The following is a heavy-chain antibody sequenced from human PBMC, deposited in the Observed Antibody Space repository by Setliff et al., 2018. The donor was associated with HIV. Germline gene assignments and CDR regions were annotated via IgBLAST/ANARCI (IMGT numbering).Heavy chain of an antibody. CDR2: INAGNGDT. CDR1: GYIFTNYV. CDR3: ARGGPFLPFYFNF. Sequence: GASVTVSCKASGYIFTNYVIHWVRQAPGQRLEWLGWINAGNGDTRYSQKFQGRIYITRDTSATTVYMELSRLRSEDTGLYYCARGGPFLPFYFNFWGQGTLVTVSS. V-gene: IGHV1-3*01. J-gene: IGHJ4*02. D-gene: IGHD3-16*01.